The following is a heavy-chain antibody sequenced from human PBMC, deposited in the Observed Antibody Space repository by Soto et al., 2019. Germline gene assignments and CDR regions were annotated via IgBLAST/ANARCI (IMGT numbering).Heavy chain of an antibody. J-gene: IGHJ5*02. CDR1: GGTFSSYA. D-gene: IGHD3-3*01. Sequence: QVQLVQSGAEVKKPGSSVKVSCKASGGTFSSYAISWVRQAPGQGLEWMGGIITIFGTANYAQKFQGRVTITADESTSTAYMELSSLRSEDTAVYYCARTGRGITIFGVVPLGFDPWGQGTLVTVSS. CDR2: IITIFGTA. V-gene: IGHV1-69*01. CDR3: ARTGRGITIFGVVPLGFDP.